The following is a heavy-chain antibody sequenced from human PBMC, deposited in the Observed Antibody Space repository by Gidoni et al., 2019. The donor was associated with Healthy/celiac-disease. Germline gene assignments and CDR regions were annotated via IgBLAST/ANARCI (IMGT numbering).Heavy chain of an antibody. V-gene: IGHV4-31*03. J-gene: IGHJ4*02. CDR2: IYYSGST. CDR1: TCSNSRGGYY. D-gene: IGHD2-2*01. Sequence: QVQLQESCTGLVKPSQTLSLTCTFSTCSNSRGGYYWSWIRPHPGKGLEWIGSIYYSGSTYYNPSLKSRVTISVDTSKNQFSLKLSSVTAADTVVYYCARGIDLGTAVFLTSEVFDYWGQGTLVTVSS. CDR3: ARGIDLGTAVFLTSEVFDY.